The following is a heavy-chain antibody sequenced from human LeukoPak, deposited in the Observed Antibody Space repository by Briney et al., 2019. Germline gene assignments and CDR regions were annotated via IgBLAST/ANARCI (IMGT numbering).Heavy chain of an antibody. Sequence: ASVKVSCKASGYTFTSYYMHWVRQAPGQGLEWMGIINPSGGSTSSAQKFQGRVTMTRDMSTSTVYMELNSLRAEDTAVYYCARDAGYGYDRFDYWGQGTQVTVSS. J-gene: IGHJ4*02. V-gene: IGHV1-46*01. CDR1: GYTFTSYY. D-gene: IGHD5-18*01. CDR2: INPSGGST. CDR3: ARDAGYGYDRFDY.